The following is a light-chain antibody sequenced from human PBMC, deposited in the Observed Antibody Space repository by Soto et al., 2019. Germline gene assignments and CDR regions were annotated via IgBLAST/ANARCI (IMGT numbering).Light chain of an antibody. CDR2: DVN. CDR1: NSDVGGYNY. CDR3: CSYAGSYSYA. J-gene: IGLJ1*01. V-gene: IGLV2-11*01. Sequence: QSALTQPASVSGSPGQSITISCTGTNSDVGGYNYVSWYQQHPGKAPELMIYDVNKRPSGVPDRFSGSKSGSTASLTISGLQAEDEADYYCCSYAGSYSYAFATGTKVTVL.